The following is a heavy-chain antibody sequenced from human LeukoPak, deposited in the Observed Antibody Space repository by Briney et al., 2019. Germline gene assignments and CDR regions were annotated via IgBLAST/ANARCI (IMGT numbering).Heavy chain of an antibody. D-gene: IGHD2-15*01. CDR1: GGSISSGSYS. Sequence: SETLSLTCTASGGSISSGSYSWSWIRQPAGKGLEWIGRIYTSGSTNYNPSLKSRVTISVDTSKNQFSLKLSSVTAADTAVYYCARQPQVCSGGSCYSGKGIDYWGQGTLVTVSS. J-gene: IGHJ4*02. CDR3: ARQPQVCSGGSCYSGKGIDY. V-gene: IGHV4-61*02. CDR2: IYTSGST.